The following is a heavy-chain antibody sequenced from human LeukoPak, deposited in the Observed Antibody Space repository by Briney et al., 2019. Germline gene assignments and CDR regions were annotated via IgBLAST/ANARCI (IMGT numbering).Heavy chain of an antibody. Sequence: ASVKVSCKASGYTFTGYYMHWVRQAPGQGLEWMGWINPNSGGTNYTQKFQGRVTMTRDTSISTAYMELSRLRSDDTAVYYCVRAEDIVVVPAATFDYWGQGTLVTVSS. J-gene: IGHJ4*02. D-gene: IGHD2-2*01. CDR1: GYTFTGYY. CDR3: VRAEDIVVVPAATFDY. CDR2: INPNSGGT. V-gene: IGHV1-2*02.